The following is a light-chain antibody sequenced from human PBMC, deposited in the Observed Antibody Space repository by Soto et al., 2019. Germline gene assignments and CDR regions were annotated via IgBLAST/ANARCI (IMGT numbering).Light chain of an antibody. Sequence: DIQMTQSPSTLSASVGDRVTISCRASRSISDWLAWYQQKPGKAPKLLMYKASNLESGVPSRFSGSGSGTEFTLTISCLQPDDFATYSCQQYSVFPRTFGQGTKVEIK. J-gene: IGKJ1*01. CDR1: RSISDW. CDR3: QQYSVFPRT. CDR2: KAS. V-gene: IGKV1-5*03.